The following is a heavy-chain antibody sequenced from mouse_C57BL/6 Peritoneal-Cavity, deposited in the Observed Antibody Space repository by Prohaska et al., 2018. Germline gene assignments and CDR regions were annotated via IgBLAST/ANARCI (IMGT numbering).Heavy chain of an antibody. CDR1: GYTFTSYW. CDR2: IEPSDSYT. CDR3: ATLVFAY. Sequence: QVQLQQPGAELVKPGASVKLSCKASGYTFTSYWMQWVKQRPGQGLEWIGEIEPSDSYTNYNQKFKGKATLTVDTSSSTAYMQLISLTSEDSAVYYCATLVFAYWGQGTLVTVSA. V-gene: IGHV1-50*01. J-gene: IGHJ3*01. D-gene: IGHD2-10*02.